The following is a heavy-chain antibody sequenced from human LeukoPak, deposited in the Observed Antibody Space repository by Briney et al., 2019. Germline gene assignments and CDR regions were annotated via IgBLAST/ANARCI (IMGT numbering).Heavy chain of an antibody. CDR2: IYYSGST. J-gene: IGHJ4*02. D-gene: IGHD6-19*01. Sequence: SETLSLTCTVSGGSISTYYGSWIRQPPGKGLEWIGYIYYSGSTNYNPSLKSRVTISVDTSKIQFSLKLSSVTAADTAVYYCAREYSSGWYYFDYWGQGTLVTVSS. CDR1: GGSISTYY. V-gene: IGHV4-59*01. CDR3: AREYSSGWYYFDY.